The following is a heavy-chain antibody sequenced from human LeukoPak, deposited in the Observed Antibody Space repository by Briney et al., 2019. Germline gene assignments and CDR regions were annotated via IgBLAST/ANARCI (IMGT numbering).Heavy chain of an antibody. D-gene: IGHD3-9*01. J-gene: IGHJ4*02. V-gene: IGHV4-4*07. CDR1: GGSISSYY. CDR3: ARTSYDILTGYYSGGGPFDY. Sequence: SETLSLTCTVSGGSISSYYWSWIRQPPGKGLEWIGRTYTSGYTNYNPSLKRRVTISVDTSKNQFSLKLSSVTAADTAVYFWARTSYDILTGYYSGGGPFDYWGQGTLVTVSS. CDR2: TYTSGYT.